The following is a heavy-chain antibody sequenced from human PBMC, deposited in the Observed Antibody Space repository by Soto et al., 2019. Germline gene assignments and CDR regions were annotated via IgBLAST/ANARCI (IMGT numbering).Heavy chain of an antibody. Sequence: QVQLVQSGAEVKKPGASVKVSCKASGYSFTGYDMNWVRQVPGQGPEWMGWMNPNSADTGYAQKFQGRMTMSRDMSTRTMYMELSGLTSEDTAVYYCARGGFLEPHMDVWGRGTTVTVSS. V-gene: IGHV1-8*01. CDR2: MNPNSADT. J-gene: IGHJ6*03. CDR1: GYSFTGYD. CDR3: ARGGFLEPHMDV.